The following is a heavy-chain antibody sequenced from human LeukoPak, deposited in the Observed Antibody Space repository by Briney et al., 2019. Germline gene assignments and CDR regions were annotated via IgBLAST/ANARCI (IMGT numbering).Heavy chain of an antibody. CDR2: IYYGGKT. D-gene: IGHD3-3*01. CDR3: ASLPRITISGVVDY. Sequence: SQTLSLTCTVSGVSISSGSYYWTWIRQHPGKGLEWIGYIYYGGKTHYNPSLRSRVTIPADTSKNHFSVNLTSVTGADTALYYCASLPRITISGVVDYWGQGTLVTVSS. J-gene: IGHJ4*02. V-gene: IGHV4-31*03. CDR1: GVSISSGSYY.